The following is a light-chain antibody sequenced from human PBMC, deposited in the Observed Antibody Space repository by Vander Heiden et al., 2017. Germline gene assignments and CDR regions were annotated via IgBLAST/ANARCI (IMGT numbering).Light chain of an antibody. CDR3: QQSYSTPWT. J-gene: IGKJ1*01. V-gene: IGKV1-39*01. Sequence: DIQMTQSPSSLSPSVGDRVTITCRASQSISRYLNWYQQQPGNAPKLLIYAASSLQSGVPSGFSGSGSGTDFTLTISSLQPEDFATYYCQQSYSTPWTFGQGTKVEIK. CDR1: QSISRY. CDR2: AAS.